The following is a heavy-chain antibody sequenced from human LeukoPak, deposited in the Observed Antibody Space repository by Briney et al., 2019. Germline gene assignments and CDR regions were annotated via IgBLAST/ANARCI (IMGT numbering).Heavy chain of an antibody. CDR3: TTYGTWINY. D-gene: IGHD1-1*01. CDR2: IRSKAYGGTP. J-gene: IGHJ4*02. V-gene: IGHV3-49*03. Sequence: GGSLRLSCSTFGLASGDYPITWLRQAPGKGLEGVGVIRSKAYGGTPDYAASIQGRFTISRDDSKNIAYLQMSSLKTEDTAIYYCTTYGTWINYWGQGTLVTVSS. CDR1: GLASGDYP.